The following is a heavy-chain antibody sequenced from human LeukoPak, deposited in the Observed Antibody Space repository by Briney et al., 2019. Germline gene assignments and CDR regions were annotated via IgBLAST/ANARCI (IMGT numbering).Heavy chain of an antibody. Sequence: GGSLRLSCAASGFTFSNAWMNWVRQAPGKGLEWISYIDSDTYGNTIYYPHTVKGRFTISRDNAKNSLYLQMDSLRDEDTAVYYCARDRDYAFDYWGQGTLVTVSS. V-gene: IGHV3-48*02. CDR3: ARDRDYAFDY. CDR1: GFTFSNAW. D-gene: IGHD4-17*01. J-gene: IGHJ4*02. CDR2: IDSDTYGNTI.